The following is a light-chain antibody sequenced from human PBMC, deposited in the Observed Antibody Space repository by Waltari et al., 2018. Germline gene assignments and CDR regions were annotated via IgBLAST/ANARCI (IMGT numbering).Light chain of an antibody. V-gene: IGKV3-20*01. CDR3: QHHGRLPAT. CDR2: RAS. CDR1: QTVGSSS. Sequence: SPEDRITLSCRASQTVGSSSLAWYQQKPGQAPRLVIYRASRRATGFPYCFSRSASYTEDSRTFSTVVCSAYLVYYCQHHGRLPATFGQGTKVEIK. J-gene: IGKJ1*01.